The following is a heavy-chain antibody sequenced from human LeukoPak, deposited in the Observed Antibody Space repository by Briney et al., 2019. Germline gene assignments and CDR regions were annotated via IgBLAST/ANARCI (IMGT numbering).Heavy chain of an antibody. V-gene: IGHV3-23*01. CDR3: ARYMITFGGVIGYYLDY. D-gene: IGHD3-16*02. J-gene: IGHJ4*02. Sequence: GGSLRLSCAASGFTFSSYAMSWVRQAPGKGLEWVSGISGSGGSTYYADSVKGRFTISRDNSKHVLYVQMNSLRAEDTAVYYCARYMITFGGVIGYYLDYWGQGSLVTVSS. CDR2: ISGSGGST. CDR1: GFTFSSYA.